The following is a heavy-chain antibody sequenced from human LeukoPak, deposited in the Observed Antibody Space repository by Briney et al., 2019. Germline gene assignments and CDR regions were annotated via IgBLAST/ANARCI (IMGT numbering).Heavy chain of an antibody. V-gene: IGHV1-2*02. D-gene: IGHD3-10*01. CDR2: INPNSGGT. CDR1: GYTFTGYY. J-gene: IGHJ3*02. CDR3: SREIRDAFDI. Sequence: ASLKVSCTASGYTFTGYYMHWVRQAPGKGLEWMGWINPNSGGTNYAQKFKGRVTMTRDTSINTAYMELSRLRSDDTAVYYCSREIRDAFDIWGQGTMVTVSS.